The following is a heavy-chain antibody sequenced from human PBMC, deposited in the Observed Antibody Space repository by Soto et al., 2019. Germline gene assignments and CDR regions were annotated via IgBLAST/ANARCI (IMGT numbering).Heavy chain of an antibody. J-gene: IGHJ3*02. CDR1: GFSFSSYD. CDR2: ISRGGEDT. D-gene: IGHD6-19*01. V-gene: IGHV3-23*01. CDR3: AYSSGWMDAFDM. Sequence: EVQLLESGGGLVQPGGSLRLSCAASGFSFSSYDMSWVRQAPGKGLEWVSGISRGGEDTYYADSGKGRFIISRDNSKSTLYLQIHSLRAEDTALFYCAYSSGWMDAFDMWGQGTMVTVSA.